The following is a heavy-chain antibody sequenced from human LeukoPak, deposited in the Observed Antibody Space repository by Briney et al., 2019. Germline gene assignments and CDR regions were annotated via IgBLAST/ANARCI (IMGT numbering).Heavy chain of an antibody. CDR1: GYTFTSYG. D-gene: IGHD3-3*01. J-gene: IGHJ5*02. CDR3: AREEPLSIFGVVTQPNWSDP. Sequence: GASVKVSCKASGYTFTSYGISWVRQAPGQGLEWMGWISAYNGNTNYAQKLQGRVTMTTDTSTSTAYMELRSLRSDDTAVYYCAREEPLSIFGVVTQPNWSDPWGQGTLVTVSS. CDR2: ISAYNGNT. V-gene: IGHV1-18*01.